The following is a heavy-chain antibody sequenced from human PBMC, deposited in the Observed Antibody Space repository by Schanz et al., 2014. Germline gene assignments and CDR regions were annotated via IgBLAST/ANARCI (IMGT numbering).Heavy chain of an antibody. D-gene: IGHD6-19*01. CDR2: ISSGGTTI. CDR1: GFSFSSYS. CDR3: AKCIGWYGRCAFDI. J-gene: IGHJ3*02. Sequence: VQLVESGGGLVQPGESLRLSCAVSGFSFSSYSMSWVRQAPGKGLEWIAYISSGGTTIYYADSVKGRFTISRDNAKSSLYLQMNSLRDEDTAVYYCAKCIGWYGRCAFDIWGQGTMVTVSS. V-gene: IGHV3-48*02.